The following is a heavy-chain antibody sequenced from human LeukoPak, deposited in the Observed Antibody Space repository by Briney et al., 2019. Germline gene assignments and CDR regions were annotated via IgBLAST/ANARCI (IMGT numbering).Heavy chain of an antibody. CDR2: IYSGGRI. Sequence: PGGSLRLSYAASGFTVSSNYMSWVRQAPGKGLEWVSLIYSGGRIFYADSVKGRFIISTDNSKNTLYLQMNSLRAEDTAVYYCASGFSYGKVDYWGQGTLVTVSS. V-gene: IGHV3-66*01. CDR1: GFTVSSNY. J-gene: IGHJ4*02. CDR3: ASGFSYGKVDY. D-gene: IGHD5-18*01.